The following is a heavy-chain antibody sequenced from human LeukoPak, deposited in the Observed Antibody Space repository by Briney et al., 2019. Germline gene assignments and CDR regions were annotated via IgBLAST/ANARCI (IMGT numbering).Heavy chain of an antibody. CDR2: IYTSGST. CDR1: GGSISSFY. D-gene: IGHD3-10*01. CDR3: ARGSGSYPPLDY. J-gene: IGHJ4*02. Sequence: SETLSLTCTVSGGSISSFYWSWVRQAAGKGLEWIGRIYTSGSTNYNPSLKSRITMSVDTSKNQFSLKLRSVAAADTAVYYCARGSGSYPPLDYWGQGTLVTVSS. V-gene: IGHV4-4*07.